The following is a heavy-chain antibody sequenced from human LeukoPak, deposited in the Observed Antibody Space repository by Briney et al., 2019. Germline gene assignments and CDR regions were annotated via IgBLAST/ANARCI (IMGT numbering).Heavy chain of an antibody. CDR1: GGSISSHY. D-gene: IGHD6-6*01. Sequence: SETLSLTCTVSGGSISSHYWSWIRQPPGKGLEWIGYIYYSGSTNYNPSLKSRVTISVDTSKNQFSLKLSSVTAADTAVYYCARDLGYSSSSGAFDIWGQETMVTVSS. J-gene: IGHJ3*02. CDR2: IYYSGST. V-gene: IGHV4-59*11. CDR3: ARDLGYSSSSGAFDI.